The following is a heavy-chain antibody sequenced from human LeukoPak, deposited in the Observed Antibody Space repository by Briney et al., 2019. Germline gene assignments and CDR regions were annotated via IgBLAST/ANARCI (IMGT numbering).Heavy chain of an antibody. J-gene: IGHJ1*01. CDR2: IVVGSGNT. D-gene: IGHD1-26*01. V-gene: IGHV1-58*02. Sequence: SVKVSCKASGFTFTSSAMQWGRQARGQRLEWIGWIVVGSGNTNYAQKFQERVTITRDMSTSTAYMELSSLRSEDTAVYYCAADGGRVGATTSFEYFQHWGQGTLVTVSS. CDR3: AADGGRVGATTSFEYFQH. CDR1: GFTFTSSA.